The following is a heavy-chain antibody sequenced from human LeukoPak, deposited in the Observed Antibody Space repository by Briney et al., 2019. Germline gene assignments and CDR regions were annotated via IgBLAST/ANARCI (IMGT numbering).Heavy chain of an antibody. J-gene: IGHJ4*02. CDR2: ISYDGSVK. Sequence: GGSLRLSCAASGFTFSSYTIHWVRQAPGKGLEWVVVISYDGSVKQYADSVKGRFTISRDNSKNTLSVQMNSLRAEDTAVYYCAREGLDGSTFYSALDNWGQGTLVTVSS. D-gene: IGHD3-22*01. CDR3: AREGLDGSTFYSALDN. CDR1: GFTFSSYT. V-gene: IGHV3-30-3*01.